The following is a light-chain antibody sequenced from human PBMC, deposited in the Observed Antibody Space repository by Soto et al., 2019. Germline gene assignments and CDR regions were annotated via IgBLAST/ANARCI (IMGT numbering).Light chain of an antibody. CDR1: QSVGSN. CDR2: GAS. V-gene: IGKV3-15*01. CDR3: QQCNNWPPT. Sequence: EIVMTQSPATLSVSPGERATLSCRASQSVGSNLAWYQQKPGQAPRLLIYGASTRATGIPARFSGSGSGTEFTLTISSLQSEDFAVYYCQQCNNWPPTFGQGTKVEIK. J-gene: IGKJ1*01.